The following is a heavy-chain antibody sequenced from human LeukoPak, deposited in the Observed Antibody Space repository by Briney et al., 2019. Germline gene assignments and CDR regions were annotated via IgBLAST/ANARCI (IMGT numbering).Heavy chain of an antibody. D-gene: IGHD6-13*01. CDR2: IIPIFGTA. Sequence: SVKVSCKASGGTFISYAISWVRQAPGQGLEWMGRIIPIFGTANYAQKFQGRVTITTDESTSTAYMRLSSLRSEDTAVYYCARDLTRLYSSFDYWGQGTLVTVSS. CDR1: GGTFISYA. CDR3: ARDLTRLYSSFDY. J-gene: IGHJ4*02. V-gene: IGHV1-69*05.